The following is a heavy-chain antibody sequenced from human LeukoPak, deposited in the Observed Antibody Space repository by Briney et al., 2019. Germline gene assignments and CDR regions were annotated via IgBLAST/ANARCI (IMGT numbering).Heavy chain of an antibody. D-gene: IGHD4-23*01. CDR2: ISGSDGST. CDR1: GFTFSSYG. J-gene: IGHJ4*02. Sequence: GGTLRLSCAASGFTFSSYGMSWVRQAPGKGLEWVSAISGSDGSTYYADSVKGRFTISRDNSKNSLYLHMNSLRAEDTAVYYCARDYGGSSPFDYWGQGTLVTVSS. CDR3: ARDYGGSSPFDY. V-gene: IGHV3-23*01.